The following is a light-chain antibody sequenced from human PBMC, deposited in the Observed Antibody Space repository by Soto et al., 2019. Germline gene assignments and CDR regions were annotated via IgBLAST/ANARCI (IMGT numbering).Light chain of an antibody. CDR1: QSISKS. V-gene: IGKV1-39*01. CDR3: QQSYTLPLT. CDR2: AAS. Sequence: DIQMTQSPSSLSASVGDRVTITCRASQSISKSLNWYQQKPGKAPNLLIFAASTLQNGFPSRFSGTGSGTDFTLTISSLHPEDFATYYCQQSYTLPLTFGGGTKVEIK. J-gene: IGKJ4*01.